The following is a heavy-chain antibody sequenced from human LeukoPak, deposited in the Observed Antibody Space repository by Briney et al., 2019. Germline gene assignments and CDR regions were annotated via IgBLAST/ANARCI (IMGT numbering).Heavy chain of an antibody. Sequence: GSLXLXXAXSGFTLXSYAMSWVRQAPGKGLEWVSAISGSGGSTYYADSVKGRFTISRDNSKNTLYLQMNRLTAEDTAVYYCAKVKAPYYYDSRKIPHDAFDIWGQGTMVTVSS. CDR2: ISGSGGST. CDR1: GFTLXSYA. D-gene: IGHD3-22*01. V-gene: IGHV3-23*01. CDR3: AKVKAPYYYDSRKIPHDAFDI. J-gene: IGHJ3*02.